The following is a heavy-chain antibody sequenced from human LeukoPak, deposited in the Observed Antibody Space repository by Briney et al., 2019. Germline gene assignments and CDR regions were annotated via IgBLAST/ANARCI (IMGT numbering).Heavy chain of an antibody. CDR2: ISYDGSNK. V-gene: IGHV3-30*18. D-gene: IGHD2-15*01. Sequence: GGSLRLSCAASGFTFSSYGMHWVRQAPGKGLEWVAVISYDGSNKYYADSVKGRFTISRDNSKNTLYLQMNSLRAEDTAVYYCAKDDHRYCSGGSCYSNFWGQGTLVTVSS. CDR1: GFTFSSYG. J-gene: IGHJ4*02. CDR3: AKDDHRYCSGGSCYSNF.